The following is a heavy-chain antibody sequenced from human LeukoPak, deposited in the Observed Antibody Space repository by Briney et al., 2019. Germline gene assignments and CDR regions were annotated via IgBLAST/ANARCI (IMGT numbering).Heavy chain of an antibody. D-gene: IGHD6-13*01. Sequence: GGSLRLSCAASGFTFSSYAMSWVRQAPGKGLEWVSAISGSGGSTYYADSVKGRFTISRDNSKNTLYLQMNSRRAEDTAVYYCAKHVSSSSWIDAFDIWGQGTMVTVSS. CDR1: GFTFSSYA. J-gene: IGHJ3*02. CDR2: ISGSGGST. CDR3: AKHVSSSSWIDAFDI. V-gene: IGHV3-23*01.